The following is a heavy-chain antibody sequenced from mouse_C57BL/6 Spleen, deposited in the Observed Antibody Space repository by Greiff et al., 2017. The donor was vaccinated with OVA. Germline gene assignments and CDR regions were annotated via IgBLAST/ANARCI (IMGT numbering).Heavy chain of an antibody. Sequence: VMLVESGPGLVQPSQSLSITCTVSGFSLTSYGVHWVRQSPGKGLEWLGVIWSGGSTDYNAAFISRLSISKDNSKSQVFFKMNSLQADDTAIYYCARMDYGSSYYAMDYWGQGTSVTVSS. J-gene: IGHJ4*01. V-gene: IGHV2-2*01. CDR1: GFSLTSYG. CDR3: ARMDYGSSYYAMDY. D-gene: IGHD1-1*01. CDR2: IWSGGST.